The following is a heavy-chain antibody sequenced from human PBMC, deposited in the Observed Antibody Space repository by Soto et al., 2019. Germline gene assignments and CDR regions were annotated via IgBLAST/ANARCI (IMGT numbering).Heavy chain of an antibody. CDR3: AKVPYDFWSGYYPPLDLDY. V-gene: IGHV3-23*01. D-gene: IGHD3-3*01. CDR1: GFTFSSYV. CDR2: ISGSGGST. J-gene: IGHJ4*02. Sequence: EVQLLESGGGLVQPGGSLRLSCAASGFTFSSYVMSWVRQAPGKGLEGVSGISGSGGSTYYADSVKGRFTISRDNSKNTLYLQMPSLRAEDTAVYYCAKVPYDFWSGYYPPLDLDYWGQGTLVTVSS.